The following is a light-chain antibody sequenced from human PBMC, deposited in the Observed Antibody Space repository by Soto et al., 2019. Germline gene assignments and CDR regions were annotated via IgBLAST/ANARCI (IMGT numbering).Light chain of an antibody. Sequence: QSVLTQPPSASGTPGQRVTISCSGSSSNIGSNTVNWYQQLPGTAPKLLIYSNNQRPSGVPDRFSGSKSGTSASLAISGLQSGDEADYYCAAWDDSLNGRVFGGGTKVTVL. CDR2: SNN. V-gene: IGLV1-44*01. CDR1: SSNIGSNT. J-gene: IGLJ3*02. CDR3: AAWDDSLNGRV.